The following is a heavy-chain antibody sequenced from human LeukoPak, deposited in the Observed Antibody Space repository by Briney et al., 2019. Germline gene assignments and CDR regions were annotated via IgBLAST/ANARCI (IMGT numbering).Heavy chain of an antibody. J-gene: IGHJ6*02. Sequence: GRSLRLSCAASGFTFSSYAMSWVRQAPGKGLEWVSAISGSGGSTYYADSVKGRFTISRDNSKNTLYLQMNSLRAEDTAVYYCARKHSTGTYYYYGMDVWGQGTTVTVSS. CDR1: GFTFSSYA. V-gene: IGHV3-23*01. CDR2: ISGSGGST. D-gene: IGHD1-1*01. CDR3: ARKHSTGTYYYYGMDV.